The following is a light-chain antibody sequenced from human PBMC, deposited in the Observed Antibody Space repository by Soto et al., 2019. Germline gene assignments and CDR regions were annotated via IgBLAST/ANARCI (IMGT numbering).Light chain of an antibody. V-gene: IGKV1-39*01. CDR1: QIIGSY. J-gene: IGKJ1*01. CDR3: QQGYRTPP. CDR2: AAS. Sequence: DIHMTQSPSSLSASVGDRVTITCRASQIIGSYLHWYQQKPGKATKLLVHAASSLQSGVPSRFSGSGSETDFTLTINSLQPEDFATYRCQQGYRTPPFGQGTKVEIK.